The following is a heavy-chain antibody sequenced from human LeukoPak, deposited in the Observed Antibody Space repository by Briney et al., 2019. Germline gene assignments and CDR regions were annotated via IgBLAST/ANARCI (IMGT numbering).Heavy chain of an antibody. J-gene: IGHJ4*02. CDR1: GGSISPYY. CDR3: ARANYDYGDYPEFDY. D-gene: IGHD4-17*01. V-gene: IGHV4-59*01. Sequence: SETLSLTCTVSGGSISPYYWSWIRQPPGKGLEWIGYIYYSGSTNYNPSLKSRVTISVDTSKNQFSLKLSSVTAADTAVYYCARANYDYGDYPEFDYWGQGTLVTVSS. CDR2: IYYSGST.